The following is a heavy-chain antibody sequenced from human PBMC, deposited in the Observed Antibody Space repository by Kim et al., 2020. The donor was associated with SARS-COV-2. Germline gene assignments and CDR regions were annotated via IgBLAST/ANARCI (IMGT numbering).Heavy chain of an antibody. D-gene: IGHD6-13*01. V-gene: IGHV4-34*01. CDR1: GGSFSNYY. J-gene: IGHJ4*02. CDR2: INQSGST. Sequence: SETLSLTCAVYGGSFSNYYWGWIRQPLGKGLEWIGEINQSGSTNYNPSLKSRVTISVDTSKNQFSLRVNSVTAADTAVYFCARGILVSAYSSSSRGWNYWGQGTLVTVSS. CDR3: ARGILVSAYSSSSRGWNY.